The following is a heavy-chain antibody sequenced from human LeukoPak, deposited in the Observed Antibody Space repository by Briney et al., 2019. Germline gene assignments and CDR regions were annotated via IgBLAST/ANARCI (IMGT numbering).Heavy chain of an antibody. CDR3: AKDPNALRYFDWLYYPDY. J-gene: IGHJ4*02. V-gene: IGHV3-30*02. Sequence: PGGSLRLSCAASGFTFNNYGMHWVRQAPGKGLEWVAFIRYDGSNQYYAASVQGRFTISRDNSKNTLYLQMNSLRAEDTGVYYCAKDPNALRYFDWLYYPDYWGQGTLVTVSS. D-gene: IGHD3-9*01. CDR2: IRYDGSNQ. CDR1: GFTFNNYG.